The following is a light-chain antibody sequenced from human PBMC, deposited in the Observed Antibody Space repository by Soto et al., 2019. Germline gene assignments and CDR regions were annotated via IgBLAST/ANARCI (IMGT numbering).Light chain of an antibody. V-gene: IGLV1-51*02. CDR2: ENN. Sequence: QAVVTQPPSVSAAPGQKVTISCSGSSSNIGSNYVSWYQQLPGTAPKLLIYENNKGPSGIPDRFSGSKSGTSATLGITGLQTGDEADYYCATWDSSLSAWVFGGGTQLTVL. CDR3: ATWDSSLSAWV. J-gene: IGLJ3*02. CDR1: SSNIGSNY.